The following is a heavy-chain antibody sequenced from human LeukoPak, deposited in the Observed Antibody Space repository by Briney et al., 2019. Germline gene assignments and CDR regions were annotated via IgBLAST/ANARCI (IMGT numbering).Heavy chain of an antibody. CDR1: GGSFIGSH. D-gene: IGHD4-23*01. J-gene: IGHJ4*02. Sequence: PSETLSLTCAVSGGSFIGSHWNWIRQPPGKGLEWIGEINHSGNTNYNPSLKGRVTISVDTSKNQFSLKLRSVTAADTAVYYCARDPTTVVTLPYYFDDWGQGTLVTVSS. CDR2: INHSGNT. V-gene: IGHV4-34*01. CDR3: ARDPTTVVTLPYYFDD.